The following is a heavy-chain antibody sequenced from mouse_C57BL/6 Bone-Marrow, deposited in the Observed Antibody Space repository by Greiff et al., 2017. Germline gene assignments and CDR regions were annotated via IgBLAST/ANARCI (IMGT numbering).Heavy chain of an antibody. Sequence: QVQLQQSDAELVKPGASVKISCKVSGYTFTDHTIHWMNQRPEQGLEWIGYIYPRDGSTKYNEKFKGKATLTADKSSSTAYMQLNILTSEDSADYFCARSYYDGHHWYFDDWGKGTTVTVSS. CDR2: IYPRDGST. CDR3: ARSYYDGHHWYFDD. CDR1: GYTFTDHT. D-gene: IGHD1-1*01. J-gene: IGHJ1*03. V-gene: IGHV1-78*01.